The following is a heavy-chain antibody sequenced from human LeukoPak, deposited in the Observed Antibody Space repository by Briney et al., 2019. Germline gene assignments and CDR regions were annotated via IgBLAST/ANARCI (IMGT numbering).Heavy chain of an antibody. J-gene: IGHJ6*03. CDR1: GGTFSSYA. CDR2: IIPIFGTA. V-gene: IGHV1-69*13. Sequence: SVKVSCKASGGTFSSYAISWVRQVPGQGLEWMGGIIPIFGTANYAQKFQGRVTITADESTSTAYMELSSLRSEDTAVYYCARDYDFWSGYYTSRDYYYYMDVWGKGTTVTVSS. D-gene: IGHD3-3*01. CDR3: ARDYDFWSGYYTSRDYYYYMDV.